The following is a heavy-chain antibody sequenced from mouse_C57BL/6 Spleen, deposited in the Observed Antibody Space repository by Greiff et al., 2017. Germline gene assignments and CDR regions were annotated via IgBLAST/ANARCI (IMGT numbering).Heavy chain of an antibody. V-gene: IGHV5-17*01. CDR1: GFTFSDYG. CDR2: ISSGSSTT. D-gene: IGHD1-1*01. Sequence: EVQLVESGGGLVKPGGSLKLSCAASGFTFSDYGMHWVRQAPEKGLEWVAYISSGSSTTYYADTVKGRFTMPRDNAKNTVYLQMSSLRSEDTAVYYCARITTIVDQYLDVWGKGTTVTVSS. J-gene: IGHJ1*03. CDR3: ARITTIVDQYLDV.